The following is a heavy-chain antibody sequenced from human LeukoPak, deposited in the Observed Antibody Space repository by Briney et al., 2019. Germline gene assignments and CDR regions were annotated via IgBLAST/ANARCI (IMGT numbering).Heavy chain of an antibody. D-gene: IGHD5-18*01. CDR2: IRHDGSEK. Sequence: GGSLRLSCAASGFTFSSYWMSWVRQAPGKGLEWVADIRHDGSEKYYVDSVKGRFTISRDNAKDSLYLQMNSLRVEDTAVYYCARGGSRQYNFWGQGTLVTVSS. J-gene: IGHJ4*02. CDR1: GFTFSSYW. V-gene: IGHV3-7*01. CDR3: ARGGSRQYNF.